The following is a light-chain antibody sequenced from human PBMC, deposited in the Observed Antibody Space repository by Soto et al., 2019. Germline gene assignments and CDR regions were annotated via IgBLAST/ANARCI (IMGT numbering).Light chain of an antibody. CDR2: AAS. Sequence: DIQMTQSPSALSASVGDRVTITCRASLGISTYLSWYQKRPGKAPKLLIYAASSLQSGVPSRFSGSGSGTDFTLTISSLQPEDIAAYYCQQNYNYPLTFGGGTKVEIK. CDR1: LGISTY. CDR3: QQNYNYPLT. J-gene: IGKJ4*01. V-gene: IGKV1-39*01.